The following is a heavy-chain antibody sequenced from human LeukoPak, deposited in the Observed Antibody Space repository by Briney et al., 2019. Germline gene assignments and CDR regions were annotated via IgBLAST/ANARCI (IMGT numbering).Heavy chain of an antibody. CDR2: INPNSGGT. J-gene: IGHJ6*02. V-gene: IGHV1-2*02. D-gene: IGHD2-15*01. CDR3: ARGPPNCSGGSCYSSYYYYGMDV. CDR1: GYTFTGYY. Sequence: ASVKVSCKASGYTFTGYYMHWVRQAPGQGLEWMGWINPNSGGTNYAQKFQGRVTMTRDTSISTAYMELSRLRSDDTAVYYCARGPPNCSGGSCYSSYYYYGMDVWGQGTTVTVSS.